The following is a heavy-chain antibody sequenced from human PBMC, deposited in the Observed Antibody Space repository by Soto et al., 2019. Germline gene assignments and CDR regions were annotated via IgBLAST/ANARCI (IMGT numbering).Heavy chain of an antibody. D-gene: IGHD1-20*01. Sequence: SGPTLVNPTETLTLTCTFSGFSLTSPGMCVSWIRQPPGKALEWLALIERDDDDKYYSTSLKTRLTISKDTRKNQVGLTMANMDPAETGTYYCARSIRGPRRFNGMDVWGQGTTVTVSS. J-gene: IGHJ6*02. CDR2: IERDDDDK. CDR1: GFSLTSPGMC. V-gene: IGHV2-70*13. CDR3: ARSIRGPRRFNGMDV.